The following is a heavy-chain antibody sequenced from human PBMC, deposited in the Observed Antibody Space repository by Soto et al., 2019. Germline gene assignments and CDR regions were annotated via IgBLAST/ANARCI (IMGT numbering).Heavy chain of an antibody. D-gene: IGHD2-2*01. CDR1: GHTFASHA. J-gene: IGHJ4*02. V-gene: IGHV1-3*01. CDR3: ATSQYCSSTTCYLAY. Sequence: QVQLVQSGAEVKKPGASVKVSCKASGHTFASHAMHWVRQAPGQRLEWMGWINSGNGDTKYSQKFQGRVTITRDTSASTAYMELGSLRSEDTAVYYCATSQYCSSTTCYLAYWGQGTLVTVSS. CDR2: INSGNGDT.